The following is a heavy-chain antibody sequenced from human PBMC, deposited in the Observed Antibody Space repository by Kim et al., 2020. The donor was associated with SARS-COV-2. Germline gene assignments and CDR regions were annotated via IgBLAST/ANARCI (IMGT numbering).Heavy chain of an antibody. V-gene: IGHV3-23*01. CDR3: AKDGYYYGSGSYPFIDY. J-gene: IGHJ4*02. D-gene: IGHD3-10*01. Sequence: VKGRFTISRDNSKNTLYLQMNSLRAEDTAVYYCAKDGYYYGSGSYPFIDYWGQGTLVTVSS.